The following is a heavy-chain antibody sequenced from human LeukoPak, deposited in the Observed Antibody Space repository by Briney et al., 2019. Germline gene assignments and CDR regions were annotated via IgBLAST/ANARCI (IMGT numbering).Heavy chain of an antibody. V-gene: IGHV4-59*01. Sequence: SETLSLTCTVSGGSISSYYWSWIRQPPGKGLEWIGYIYYSGSTNYNPSLKSRVTISVDTSKNQFSLKLSSVTAADTAVYYCARGWYSSGWYSDYWGQGTLVTVSS. CDR3: ARGWYSSGWYSDY. J-gene: IGHJ4*02. CDR2: IYYSGST. CDR1: GGSISSYY. D-gene: IGHD6-19*01.